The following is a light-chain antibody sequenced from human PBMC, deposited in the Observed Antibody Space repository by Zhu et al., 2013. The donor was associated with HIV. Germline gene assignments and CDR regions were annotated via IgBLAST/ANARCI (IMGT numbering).Light chain of an antibody. J-gene: IGLJ3*02. Sequence: QSALTQPASVSGSPGQSITITCTGTNSDVGGYNYVSWYQQHPGKAPKVMIYEVTNRPSGVSNRFSGSKSGNTASLTISGLQAEDEADYYCTSYTSGSTWVFGEGTKLTV. CDR2: EVT. V-gene: IGLV2-14*01. CDR1: NSDVGGYNY. CDR3: TSYTSGSTWV.